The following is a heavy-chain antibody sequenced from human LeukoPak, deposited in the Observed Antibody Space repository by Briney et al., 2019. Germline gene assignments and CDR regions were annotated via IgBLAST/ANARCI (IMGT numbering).Heavy chain of an antibody. CDR1: GFTFSSYG. D-gene: IGHD3-10*01. Sequence: PGRSLRLSCAASGFTFSSYGMHWVRQAPGKGLEWVAVISYDGSNKYYADSVKGRFTISRDNSKNTLYLQMNSLRAEDTAVYYCAKGPVSLWFGEPFDYWGQGTLVTVSS. CDR2: ISYDGSNK. V-gene: IGHV3-30*18. J-gene: IGHJ4*02. CDR3: AKGPVSLWFGEPFDY.